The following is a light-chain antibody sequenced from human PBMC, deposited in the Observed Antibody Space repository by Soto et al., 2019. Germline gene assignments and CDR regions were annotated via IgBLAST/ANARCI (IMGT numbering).Light chain of an antibody. Sequence: EIVMTQSPATLSVSPGERATLSCRASQSVDSKLAWYQQKPGQAPRLLIYDASTRATGFPARFSGSGSGTEFTLTISSLQSEDFEFYYCQQYKNWPQITFGQWTRLEIK. V-gene: IGKV3-15*01. CDR1: QSVDSK. CDR3: QQYKNWPQIT. J-gene: IGKJ5*01. CDR2: DAS.